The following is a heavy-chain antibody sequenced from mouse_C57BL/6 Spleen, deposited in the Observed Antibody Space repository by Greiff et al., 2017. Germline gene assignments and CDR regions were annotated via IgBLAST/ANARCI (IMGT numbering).Heavy chain of an antibody. CDR2: INPCNGGT. D-gene: IGHD1-1*01. CDR3: ARGITTVVNYFDV. CDR1: GYTFTSYW. Sequence: QVQLQQPGTELVKPGASVKLSCKASGYTFTSYWMHWVKQRPGQGLEWIGNINPCNGGTNYNEKFKSKATLTVDKSSSTAYMQLSSLTSEDSAVYYCARGITTVVNYFDVWGQGTTLTVSS. J-gene: IGHJ2*01. V-gene: IGHV1-53*01.